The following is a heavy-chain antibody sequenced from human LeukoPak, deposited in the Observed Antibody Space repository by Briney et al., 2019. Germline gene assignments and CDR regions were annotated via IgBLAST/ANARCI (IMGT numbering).Heavy chain of an antibody. J-gene: IGHJ4*02. Sequence: SETLSLTCAAYGGSFSGYYWSWIRQPPGKGLEWIGEINHSGSTNYNPSLKSRVTISVDTSKNQFSLKLSSVTAADTAVYYCARVSPVPQDIVVVPAAGNYFDYWGQGTLATVSS. CDR3: ARVSPVPQDIVVVPAAGNYFDY. V-gene: IGHV4-34*01. CDR2: INHSGST. D-gene: IGHD2-2*01. CDR1: GGSFSGYY.